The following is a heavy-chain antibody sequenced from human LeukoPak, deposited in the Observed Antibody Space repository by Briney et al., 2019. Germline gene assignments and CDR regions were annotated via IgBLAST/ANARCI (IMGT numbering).Heavy chain of an antibody. Sequence: SGTLSLTCAVSGGSISSTNWWSWVRQPPGKRLEWIGEIYQSGSTNYNPSFKSRVTISVDKSKNQFSLKLNSVTAADTAVYYCARDRAAAGTWWFDPWGQGTLVTVSS. V-gene: IGHV4-4*02. J-gene: IGHJ5*02. CDR1: GGSISSTNW. CDR3: ARDRAAAGTWWFDP. D-gene: IGHD6-13*01. CDR2: IYQSGST.